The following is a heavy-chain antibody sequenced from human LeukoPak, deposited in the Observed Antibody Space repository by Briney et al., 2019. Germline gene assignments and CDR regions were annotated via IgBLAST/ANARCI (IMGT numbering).Heavy chain of an antibody. CDR3: AKDKLLEAVAGPFDY. D-gene: IGHD6-19*01. J-gene: IGHJ4*02. V-gene: IGHV3-48*03. CDR1: GFTFSSYE. Sequence: GGSLRLSCAASGFTFSSYEMNWVRQAPGKGLEWVSYISSSGSTIYYADSVKGRFTISRDNAKNSLYLQMNSLRTEDTALYYCAKDKLLEAVAGPFDYWGQGTLVTVSS. CDR2: ISSSGSTI.